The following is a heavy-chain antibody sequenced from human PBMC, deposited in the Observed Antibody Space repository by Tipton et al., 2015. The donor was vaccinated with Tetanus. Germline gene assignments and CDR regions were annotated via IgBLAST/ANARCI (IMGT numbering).Heavy chain of an antibody. V-gene: IGHV4-30-2*01. J-gene: IGHJ4*02. CDR3: ARANFDFSKKGSFDS. Sequence: TLSLTCTVSGGLITTGGYSWGWIRQLPGQGLEWLGYIYQTDSTYYNPSVRSRLTLSLQRSKNQVSLKLISVTAADTAVYFCARANFDFSKKGSFDSWGQGVLVVVSA. CDR2: IYQTDST. D-gene: IGHD3-3*01. CDR1: GGLITTGGYS.